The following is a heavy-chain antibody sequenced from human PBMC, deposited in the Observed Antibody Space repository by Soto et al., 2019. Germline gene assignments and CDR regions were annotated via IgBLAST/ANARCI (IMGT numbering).Heavy chain of an antibody. Sequence: QVQLQASVPGLVNPSETLSLTCIVSGVSVSSGSYYWSWIRQPPGKGLEWIGLISYIGSTNYNPSPQRRVTISVDTSNNQFSLTLRSVTAAHTAVYYCAREFAPWGQGTLVTVSS. J-gene: IGHJ5*02. CDR2: ISYIGST. CDR1: GVSVSSGSYY. V-gene: IGHV4-61*01. CDR3: AREFAP.